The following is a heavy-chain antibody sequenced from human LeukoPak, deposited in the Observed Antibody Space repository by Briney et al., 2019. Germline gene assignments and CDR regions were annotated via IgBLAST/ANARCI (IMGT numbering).Heavy chain of an antibody. CDR2: INSDGSST. CDR1: GFTFSSYW. D-gene: IGHD6-6*01. Sequence: GGSLRLSCAASGFTFSSYWMHWVRQAPGKGLVWVSRINSDGSSTSYADSVKGRFTISRDNAKNTLYLQMNSLRAEDTAVYYCAGARGIAARPHYWGQGTLVTVSS. V-gene: IGHV3-74*01. CDR3: AGARGIAARPHY. J-gene: IGHJ4*02.